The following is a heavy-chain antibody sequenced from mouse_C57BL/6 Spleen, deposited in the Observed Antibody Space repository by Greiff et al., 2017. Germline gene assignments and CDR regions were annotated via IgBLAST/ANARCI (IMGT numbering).Heavy chain of an antibody. D-gene: IGHD1-1*01. V-gene: IGHV5-6*02. J-gene: IGHJ1*03. CDR1: GFTFSSYG. CDR3: ARGKLRDWYFDV. CDR2: ISSGGSYT. Sequence: DVMLVESGGDLVKPGGSLKLSCAASGFTFSSYGMSWVRQTPDKRLEWVATISSGGSYTYYPDSVKGRFTISRDNAKNTLYLQMSSLKSEDTAMYYCARGKLRDWYFDVWGTGTTVTVSS.